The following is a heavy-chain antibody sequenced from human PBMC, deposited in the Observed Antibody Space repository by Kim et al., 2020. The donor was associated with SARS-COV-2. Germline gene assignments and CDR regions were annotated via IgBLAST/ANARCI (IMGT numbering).Heavy chain of an antibody. CDR1: GYTFIGYG. Sequence: ASVKVSCKATGYTFIGYGMNWVRQAPGQGLEWMGWIHTNTGNPTYAQGFTGRFVFSVDTSVSTAYLQINNLKAEDTAIYYCARVYALGRWGIDPWGQGTLVTVSA. V-gene: IGHV7-4-1*02. CDR2: IHTNTGNP. CDR3: ARVYALGRWGIDP. D-gene: IGHD3-10*01. J-gene: IGHJ5*02.